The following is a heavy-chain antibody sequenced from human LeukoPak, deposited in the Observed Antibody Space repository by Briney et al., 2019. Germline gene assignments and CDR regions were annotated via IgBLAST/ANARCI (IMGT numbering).Heavy chain of an antibody. CDR1: GLTFSTSG. CDR3: ATETNGRHYDY. Sequence: GGSLRLSCTASGLTFSTSGFSWVRQAPGKGLEWVASIGPTGSDRYHADSIKGRFTISRDNANNFLYLQMNSLGAEDTAVYYCATETNGRHYDYWGQGTLLTVSS. CDR2: IGPTGSDR. J-gene: IGHJ4*02. V-gene: IGHV3-21*06. D-gene: IGHD1-14*01.